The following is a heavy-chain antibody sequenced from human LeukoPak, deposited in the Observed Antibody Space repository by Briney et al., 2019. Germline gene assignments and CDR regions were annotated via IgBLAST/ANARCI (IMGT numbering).Heavy chain of an antibody. Sequence: SVKVCCKASGGTFSSYAISWVRQAPGQGLESMGGIIPSFGTANYAQKFQGRVTITADESTSTAYMELSSLRSEDTAVYYCARVRTPGIAVDPFDYWGQGTLVTVSS. D-gene: IGHD6-19*01. CDR2: IIPSFGTA. J-gene: IGHJ4*02. CDR3: ARVRTPGIAVDPFDY. V-gene: IGHV1-69*13. CDR1: GGTFSSYA.